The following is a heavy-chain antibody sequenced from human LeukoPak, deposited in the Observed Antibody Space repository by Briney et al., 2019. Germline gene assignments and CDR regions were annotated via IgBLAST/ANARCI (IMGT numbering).Heavy chain of an antibody. V-gene: IGHV4-39*07. CDR3: ARDAQEDGSGSYYPDY. D-gene: IGHD3-10*01. CDR2: IYYSGST. J-gene: IGHJ4*02. Sequence: SETLSLTCTVSGGSISSSSYYWGWIRQPPGKGLEWTGSIYYSGSTYYNPSLKSRVTISVDTSKNQFSLKLSSVTAADTAVYYCARDAQEDGSGSYYPDYWGQGTLVTVSS. CDR1: GGSISSSSYY.